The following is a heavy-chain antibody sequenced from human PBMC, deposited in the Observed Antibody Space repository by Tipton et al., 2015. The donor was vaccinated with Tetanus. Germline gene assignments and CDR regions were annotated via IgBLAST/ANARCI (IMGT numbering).Heavy chain of an antibody. CDR2: IYHSGTT. V-gene: IGHV4-4*02. D-gene: IGHD1-1*01. CDR3: ARGDPTNEPLNY. CDR1: GGSISSSNW. Sequence: TLSLTCAVSGGSISSSNWWSWVRQPPGKGLEWIGEIYHSGTTNYNPSLKSRVTISVDTSKNQFSLKLYSVTAADTAVYYCARGDPTNEPLNYWGQGTLVTVSS. J-gene: IGHJ4*02.